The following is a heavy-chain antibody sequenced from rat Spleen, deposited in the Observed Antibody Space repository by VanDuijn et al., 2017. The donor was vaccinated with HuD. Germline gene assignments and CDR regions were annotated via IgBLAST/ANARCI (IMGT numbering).Heavy chain of an antibody. D-gene: IGHD1-4*01. J-gene: IGHJ4*01. CDR2: ISSGGGT. V-gene: IGHV2S12*01. CDR1: GFSLTSYH. CDR3: TGDRSYPGLTPYVMDA. Sequence: QVQLTESRPGLVQPSQTLSLTCTVSGFSLTSYHVSWVRQPPGKGLEWIAAISSGGGTFYSSALKSRLSISRDTSKSQVFLKMNSLQTEDTAIYFCTGDRSYPGLTPYVMDAWGQGTSVTVSS.